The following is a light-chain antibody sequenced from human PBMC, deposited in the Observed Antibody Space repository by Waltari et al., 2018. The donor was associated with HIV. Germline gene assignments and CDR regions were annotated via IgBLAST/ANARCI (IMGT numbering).Light chain of an antibody. CDR2: DTN. J-gene: IGLJ3*02. CDR1: SGSVSTNYY. V-gene: IGLV8-61*01. CDR3: VLYMGSGIWV. Sequence: QTVVTQEPSFSVSPGGTVTLTCGLSSGSVSTNYYPSWYQQTPGQAPRTLIYDTNTRSSGVPARVSGSILGNKAALTITGAQAYDESDYYCVLYMGSGIWVFGGGTKLTVL.